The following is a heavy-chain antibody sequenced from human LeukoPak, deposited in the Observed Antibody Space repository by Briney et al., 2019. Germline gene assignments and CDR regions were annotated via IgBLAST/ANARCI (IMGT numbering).Heavy chain of an antibody. V-gene: IGHV4-59*01. CDR2: IYYSGST. CDR1: GGSISSYY. CDR3: ARGSSYYDSSGYYYLSYYYYYYMDV. J-gene: IGHJ6*03. Sequence: PSETLSLTCTVSGGSISSYYWSWIRQPPGKGLEWIGYIYYSGSTNYNPSLKSRVTISVGTSKNQFSLKLSSVTAADTAVYYCARGSSYYDSSGYYYLSYYYYYYMDVWGKGTTVTISS. D-gene: IGHD3-22*01.